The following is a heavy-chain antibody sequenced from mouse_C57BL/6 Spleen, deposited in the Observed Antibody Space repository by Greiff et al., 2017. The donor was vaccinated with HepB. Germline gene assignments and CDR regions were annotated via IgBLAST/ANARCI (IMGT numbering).Heavy chain of an antibody. D-gene: IGHD2-10*02. V-gene: IGHV14-4*01. Sequence: EVQLQQSGAELVRPGASVKLSCTASGFNIKDDYMHWVKQRPEQGLEWIGWIDPENGDTEYASKFQGKATITADTSSNTAYLQLSSLTSEDTAVYYWTKKRGSMGGFAYWGQGTLVTVSA. J-gene: IGHJ3*01. CDR2: IDPENGDT. CDR1: GFNIKDDY. CDR3: TKKRGSMGGFAY.